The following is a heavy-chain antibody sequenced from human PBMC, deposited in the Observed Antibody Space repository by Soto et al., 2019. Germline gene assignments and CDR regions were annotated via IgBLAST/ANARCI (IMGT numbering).Heavy chain of an antibody. CDR2: IDYSGST. V-gene: IGHV4-39*02. CDR3: SRRAPEGFDP. Sequence: SEALSLTCTVSVGTIRSSNYYWAWIRQPPGKGLEWIGSIDYSGSTYYNPSLKSRVTISVDTSKNHFSLKLGSVTAADTALYYCSRRAPEGFDPWGQGTLVTVSS. CDR1: VGTIRSSNYY. J-gene: IGHJ5*02.